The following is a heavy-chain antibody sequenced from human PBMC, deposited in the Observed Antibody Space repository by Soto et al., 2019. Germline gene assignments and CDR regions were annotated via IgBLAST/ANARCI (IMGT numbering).Heavy chain of an antibody. D-gene: IGHD3-22*01. CDR3: AKDYLYYDSSGHPRSLFAF. V-gene: IGHV3-23*01. J-gene: IGHJ3*01. CDR2: IRGSGGST. CDR1: GFTFSSYA. Sequence: GGSLRLSCAASGFTFSSYAMSWVRQAPGKGLEWVSGIRGSGGSTYYADSVKGRFTISRDNSKNTLYLQMNSLRAEDTAVYHCAKDYLYYDSSGHPRSLFAFRGRGSMVTGSS.